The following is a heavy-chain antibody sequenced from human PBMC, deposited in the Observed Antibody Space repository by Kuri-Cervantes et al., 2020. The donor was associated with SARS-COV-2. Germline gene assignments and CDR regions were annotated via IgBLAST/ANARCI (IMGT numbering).Heavy chain of an antibody. Sequence: ASVKVSCKASGCTFSAYFLHWVRQAPGQGLEWLGWITPNTGATHYAQSFQGSVTMTSDTSIVTAYLELSRLRSDDTAVYYCARDFWPSGGYFDYWGQGTLVTVSS. CDR3: ARDFWPSGGYFDY. V-gene: IGHV1-2*02. CDR2: ITPNTGAT. J-gene: IGHJ4*02. CDR1: GCTFSAYF. D-gene: IGHD3-10*01.